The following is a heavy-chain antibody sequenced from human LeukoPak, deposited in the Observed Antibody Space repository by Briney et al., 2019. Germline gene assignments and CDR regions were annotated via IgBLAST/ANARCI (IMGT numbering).Heavy chain of an antibody. CDR2: IYSGGST. CDR1: GFNVSSNY. V-gene: IGHV3-66*01. J-gene: IGHJ6*03. D-gene: IGHD6-19*01. CDR3: ARDRGSGWYNAYYYYMDV. Sequence: GGSLRLSCAASGFNVSSNYMSWVRQAPGKGLEWVSLIYSGGSTYYADSVKGRFTISTDISKNTLYLHMNSLRAEDTAVYYCARDRGSGWYNAYYYYMDVWGKGTTVTISS.